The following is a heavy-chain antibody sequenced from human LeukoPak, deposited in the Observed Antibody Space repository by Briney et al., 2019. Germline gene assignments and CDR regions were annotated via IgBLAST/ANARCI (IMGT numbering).Heavy chain of an antibody. D-gene: IGHD5-24*01. CDR2: ITSSSSYI. CDR3: ARQEMATTFDY. Sequence: GGSLRLSCAASGFTFSSYSMNWVRQAPGKGLEWVSSITSSSSYIYYRDSVKGRFTISRDNAKNSLYLQMSSLRAEDTAVYYCARQEMATTFDYWGQGTLVTVSS. V-gene: IGHV3-21*01. J-gene: IGHJ4*02. CDR1: GFTFSSYS.